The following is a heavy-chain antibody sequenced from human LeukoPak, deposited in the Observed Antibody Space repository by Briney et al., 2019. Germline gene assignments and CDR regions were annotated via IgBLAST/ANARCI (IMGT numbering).Heavy chain of an antibody. CDR3: AREGYDSSGYSFDY. CDR2: IKQDGSEK. D-gene: IGHD3-22*01. V-gene: IGHV3-7*01. Sequence: PGGSLRLSCAASGFTFSSYWMSWVRQAPGKGLEWVANIKQDGSEKYYVDSVKGRFTISRDNAKNSLYLQMNSLRAEDTAVYYCAREGYDSSGYSFDYWGQGTLVTVSS. CDR1: GFTFSSYW. J-gene: IGHJ4*02.